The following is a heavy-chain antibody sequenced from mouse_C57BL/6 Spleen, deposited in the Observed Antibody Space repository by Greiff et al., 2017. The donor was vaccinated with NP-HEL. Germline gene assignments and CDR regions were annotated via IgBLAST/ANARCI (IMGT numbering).Heavy chain of an antibody. CDR3: VVDYAMDY. CDR1: GYAFSSSW. V-gene: IGHV1-82*01. CDR2: IYPGDGDT. D-gene: IGHD1-1*01. Sequence: VQLQQSGPELVKPGASVKISCKASGYAFSSSWMNWVKQRPGKGLEWIGRIYPGDGDTNYNGKFKGKATLTADKSSSTAYMKLSSLSSEDSAVYFCVVDYAMDYWGQGTSVTVSS. J-gene: IGHJ4*01.